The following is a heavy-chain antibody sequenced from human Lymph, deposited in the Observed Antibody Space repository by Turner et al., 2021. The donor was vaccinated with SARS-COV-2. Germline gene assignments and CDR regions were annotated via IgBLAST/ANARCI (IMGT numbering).Heavy chain of an antibody. V-gene: IGHV1-2*02. CDR2: INPNSGGT. CDR1: GYPFPGHH. D-gene: IGHD3-3*01. CDR3: ARDVERYNDFWSGYSGGYGLDV. J-gene: IGHJ6*02. Sequence: QVQLVQSGAEVKKPWASVTVPWPASGYPFPGHHMHWVRQAPGQGLEWMGWINPNSGGTNYAQKFQGRVTMTRDTSISTAYMELSRLRSDDTAVYYCARDVERYNDFWSGYSGGYGLDVWGQGTTVTVSS.